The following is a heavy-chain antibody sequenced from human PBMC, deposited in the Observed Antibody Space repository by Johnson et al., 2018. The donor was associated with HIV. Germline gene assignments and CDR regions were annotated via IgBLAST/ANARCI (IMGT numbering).Heavy chain of an antibody. V-gene: IGHV3-30*14. CDR2: ISYDGSNK. J-gene: IGHJ3*02. CDR3: AVVALPIYWYDAFDI. D-gene: IGHD2-21*01. CDR1: GFTFSSYA. Sequence: QVQLVESGGGLVKPGGSLRLSCAASGFTFSSYAMHWVRQAPGKGLAWVAVISYDGSNKYYADSVKGRFTISRDNSKNSLYLQMNSLRAGDTAVYYCAVVALPIYWYDAFDIWGQGTMVTVSS.